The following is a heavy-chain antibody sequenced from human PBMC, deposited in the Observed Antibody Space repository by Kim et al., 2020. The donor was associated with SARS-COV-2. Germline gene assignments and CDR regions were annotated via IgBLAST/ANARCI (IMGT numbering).Heavy chain of an antibody. CDR1: GFTFSSYA. CDR2: ISGSGGST. J-gene: IGHJ4*02. CDR3: AKVGKRITMIVVVRYPYYFDY. D-gene: IGHD3-22*01. Sequence: GGSLRLSCAASGFTFSSYAMSWVRQAPGKGLEWVSAISGSGGSTYYADSVKGRFTISRDNSKNTLYLQMNSLRAEDTAVYYCAKVGKRITMIVVVRYPYYFDYWGQGTLVTVSS. V-gene: IGHV3-23*01.